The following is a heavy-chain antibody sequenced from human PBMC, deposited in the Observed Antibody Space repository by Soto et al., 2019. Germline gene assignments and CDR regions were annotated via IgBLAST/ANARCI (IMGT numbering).Heavy chain of an antibody. CDR3: ARGNEKGYCSGGSCYSYWFDP. CDR2: IYHSGST. J-gene: IGHJ5*02. V-gene: IGHV4-4*02. CDR1: GGSISSSNW. D-gene: IGHD2-15*01. Sequence: SETLSLTCAVSGGSISSSNWWSWVRQPPGKGLEWIGEIYHSGSTNYNPSLKSRVTISVDKSKNQFSLKLSSVTAADTAVYYCARGNEKGYCSGGSCYSYWFDPWGQGTLVTVS.